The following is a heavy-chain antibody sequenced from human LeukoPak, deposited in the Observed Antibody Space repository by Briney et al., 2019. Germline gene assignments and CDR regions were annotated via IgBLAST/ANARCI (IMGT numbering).Heavy chain of an antibody. CDR1: GGSISSHY. CDR2: IYYSGST. J-gene: IGHJ4*02. V-gene: IGHV4-59*11. Sequence: SETLSLTCTVSGGSISSHYWSWIRQPPGKGLEWIGYIYYSGSTNYNPSLKSRVTISVDTSKNQFSLKLSSVTAADTAVYYCARWDYGGNSYFDYWGQGTLVTVSS. CDR3: ARWDYGGNSYFDY. D-gene: IGHD4-23*01.